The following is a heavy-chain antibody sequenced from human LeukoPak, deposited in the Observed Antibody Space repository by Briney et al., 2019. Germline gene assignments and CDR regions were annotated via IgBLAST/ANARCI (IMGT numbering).Heavy chain of an antibody. Sequence: SETLSLTCTVSGGSISSYYWSWIRQPPGKGLEWMGYIYYSGSTNYNPSLKSRVTISVDTSKNQFSLKLSSVTAADTAVYYCARRRGPYNWFDPWGQGTLVTVSS. CDR2: IYYSGST. CDR1: GGSISSYY. CDR3: ARRRGPYNWFDP. V-gene: IGHV4-59*08. J-gene: IGHJ5*02.